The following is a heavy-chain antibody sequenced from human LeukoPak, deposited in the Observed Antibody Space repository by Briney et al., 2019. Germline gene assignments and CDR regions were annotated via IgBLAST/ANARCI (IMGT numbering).Heavy chain of an antibody. CDR2: ISGSGGST. Sequence: GGSLRLSCAASGFTFSSYAMSWVRQAPGKGLEWVSGISGSGGSTYHADSVKGRFTISRDNSKNTLYLQMNSLRAEDAALYYCARSYGTIVSYFDYWGQGTLVTVSS. D-gene: IGHD4/OR15-4a*01. CDR3: ARSYGTIVSYFDY. J-gene: IGHJ4*02. CDR1: GFTFSSYA. V-gene: IGHV3-23*01.